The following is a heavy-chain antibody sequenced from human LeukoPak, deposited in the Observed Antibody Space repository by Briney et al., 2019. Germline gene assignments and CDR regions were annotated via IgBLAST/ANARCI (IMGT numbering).Heavy chain of an antibody. Sequence: GGPLRLSCAASRFTFSQYSMNWVRQAPGKGLEWVSSISTNSDYIYYTDSVRGRFTISRNNAKNSLYLQMNSLRAEDTAVYYCAAGSTNCYSCGWFDPWGQGTLVTVSS. J-gene: IGHJ5*02. V-gene: IGHV3-21*01. D-gene: IGHD2-2*01. CDR3: AAGSTNCYSCGWFDP. CDR2: ISTNSDYI. CDR1: RFTFSQYS.